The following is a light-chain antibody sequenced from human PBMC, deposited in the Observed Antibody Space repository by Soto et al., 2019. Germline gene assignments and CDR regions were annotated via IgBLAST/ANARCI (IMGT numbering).Light chain of an antibody. V-gene: IGKV1-5*03. Sequence: DIQMTQSPSTLSGSVGDRVTITCRASQTISSWSAWYQQKPGKAPKLLIYKASTLKSGVPSRFSGSGSGTEFTLTISSLQPDDFATYYCQYLNSFPLTFGGGTKVEIK. CDR3: QYLNSFPLT. CDR1: QTISSW. CDR2: KAS. J-gene: IGKJ4*01.